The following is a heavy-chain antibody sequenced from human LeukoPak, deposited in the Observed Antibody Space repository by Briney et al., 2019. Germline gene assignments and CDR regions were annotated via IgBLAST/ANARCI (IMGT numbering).Heavy chain of an antibody. D-gene: IGHD6-6*01. CDR2: IYYSGST. Sequence: PSQTLSLTCTVSGGSISRSGYYWSWIRQHPGKGLEWIGYIYYSGSTYYNPSLKSRVTISVDTSKNLFSLKLSSVTAADTTVYYCARDLRSSSSSGINYYGMDVWGQGTTVTVSS. V-gene: IGHV4-31*03. CDR1: GGSISRSGYY. J-gene: IGHJ6*02. CDR3: ARDLRSSSSSGINYYGMDV.